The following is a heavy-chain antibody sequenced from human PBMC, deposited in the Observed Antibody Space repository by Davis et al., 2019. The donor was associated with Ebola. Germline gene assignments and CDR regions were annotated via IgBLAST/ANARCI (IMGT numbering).Heavy chain of an antibody. CDR3: ARVRVDYGGNYYFDY. CDR1: GGSISSSNW. J-gene: IGHJ4*02. V-gene: IGHV4-4*02. D-gene: IGHD4-23*01. CDR2: IYHSGST. Sequence: PGGSLRLSCAVSGGSISSSNWWSWVRQPPGKGLDWIGEIYHSGSTYYNPSLKSRVTISVDRSKNQFSLKLSSVTAADTAVYYCARVRVDYGGNYYFDYWGQGTLVTVSS.